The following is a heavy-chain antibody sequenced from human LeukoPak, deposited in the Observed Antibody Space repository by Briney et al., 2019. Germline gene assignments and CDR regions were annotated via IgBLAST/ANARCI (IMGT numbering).Heavy chain of an antibody. CDR3: ARGLRQGSAWSWGPKEKSYQYMDV. CDR1: GGSFSSHY. V-gene: IGHV4-34*01. Sequence: PSETLSLTCGVSGGSFSSHYWTWIRQPPGKGLEWIGEINPRGSTNYNPSLESRVTVSADTSRNQLSLSLTSVTATDSAVYFCARGLRQGSAWSWGPKEKSYQYMDVWGTGTTVIVSS. CDR2: INPRGST. J-gene: IGHJ6*04. D-gene: IGHD6-19*01.